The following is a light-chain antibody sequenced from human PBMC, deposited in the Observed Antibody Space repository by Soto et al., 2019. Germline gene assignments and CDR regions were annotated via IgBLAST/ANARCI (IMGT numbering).Light chain of an antibody. CDR1: QDISNY. V-gene: IGKV1-33*01. CDR2: DAS. Sequence: DIQMTQSPSSLSASVGDRVTITCQASQDISNYLNWYQQKPGKAPKLLIYDASNLETGVPSRFSGSGSGTDFTFTISSLQPEDIATYYCQQYDNLPRTFGPGTKGDIK. J-gene: IGKJ3*01. CDR3: QQYDNLPRT.